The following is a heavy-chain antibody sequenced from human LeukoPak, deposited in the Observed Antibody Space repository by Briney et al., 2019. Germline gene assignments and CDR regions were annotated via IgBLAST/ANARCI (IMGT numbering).Heavy chain of an antibody. CDR1: GYTFTGYY. Sequence: ASVKVSCKASGYTFTGYYIHWVRQAPGQGLEWMGWIKPNSGGTNYAQKFQGRVTMTEDTSTDTAYMELSSLRSEDTAVYYCATVSRDWGWDYWGQGTLVTVSS. J-gene: IGHJ4*02. V-gene: IGHV1-2*02. D-gene: IGHD7-27*01. CDR3: ATVSRDWGWDY. CDR2: IKPNSGGT.